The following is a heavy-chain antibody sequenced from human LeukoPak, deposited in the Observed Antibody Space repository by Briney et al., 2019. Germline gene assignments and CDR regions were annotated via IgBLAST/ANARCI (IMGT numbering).Heavy chain of an antibody. CDR1: GGSIGNHY. V-gene: IGHV4-59*11. J-gene: IGHJ1*01. CDR3: ARGRKVRLPYFQH. Sequence: SETLSLTCTVSGGSIGNHYWSWIRQSPGKGLEWIGYVLYSGKTNYNPSLKSRITISIDTSKNQFSLKLSSVTAADTAVYYCARGRKVRLPYFQHWGQGTLVTVSS. D-gene: IGHD2-2*01. CDR2: VLYSGKT.